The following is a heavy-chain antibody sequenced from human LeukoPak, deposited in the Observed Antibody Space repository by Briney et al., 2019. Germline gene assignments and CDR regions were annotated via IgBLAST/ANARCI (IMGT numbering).Heavy chain of an antibody. CDR2: INHSGST. V-gene: IGHV4-34*01. Sequence: SETLSLTCAVYGGSFSGYYWSWIRQPPGKGLEWIGEINHSGSTNYNPSLKSRVTISVDTSKNQFSLKLSSVTAADTAVYYCARGRVWYYYGSGTLNWFDPWGQGTLVTVSS. CDR1: GGSFSGYY. D-gene: IGHD3-10*01. J-gene: IGHJ5*02. CDR3: ARGRVWYYYGSGTLNWFDP.